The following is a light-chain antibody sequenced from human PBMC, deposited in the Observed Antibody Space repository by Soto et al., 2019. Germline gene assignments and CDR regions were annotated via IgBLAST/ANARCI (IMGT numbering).Light chain of an antibody. CDR3: MQGTHWPRP. CDR1: QSLVYSDGNTY. J-gene: IGKJ2*01. V-gene: IGKV2-30*01. CDR2: KVS. Sequence: DVVMTQSPLSLPVTLGQPASISCRSSQSLVYSDGNTYLNWFQQRPGQSPRRLLYKVSNRDSGVPDRFSGSGSGTDFTLKLSRVAAEDVGVYDCMQGTHWPRPFGQGNKLEIK.